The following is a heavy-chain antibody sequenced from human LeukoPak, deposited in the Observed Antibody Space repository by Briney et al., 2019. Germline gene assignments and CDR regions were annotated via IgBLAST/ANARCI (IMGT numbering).Heavy chain of an antibody. CDR3: ASECSSTSCPYYYYYYMDV. Sequence: GASVKVSCKASGGTFSSYAISWVRQAPGQGLEWMGGIIPIFGTANYAQKFQGRVTITADESTSTAYMELSSLRSEDMAVYYCASECSSTSCPYYYYYYMDVWGKGTTVTVSS. CDR1: GGTFSSYA. D-gene: IGHD2-2*01. CDR2: IIPIFGTA. J-gene: IGHJ6*03. V-gene: IGHV1-69*13.